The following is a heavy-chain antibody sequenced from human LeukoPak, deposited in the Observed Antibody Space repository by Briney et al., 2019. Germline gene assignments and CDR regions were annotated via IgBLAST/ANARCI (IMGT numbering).Heavy chain of an antibody. Sequence: ASVKVSCKASGHTFTGYYMHWVRQAPGQGLEWMGWINPNSGGTNYAQKFQGRVTMTRDTSISTAYMELSRLRSDDTAVYYCARSYDFWSGYYTIWGQGTLVTVSS. V-gene: IGHV1-2*02. D-gene: IGHD3-3*01. CDR1: GHTFTGYY. J-gene: IGHJ4*02. CDR3: ARSYDFWSGYYTI. CDR2: INPNSGGT.